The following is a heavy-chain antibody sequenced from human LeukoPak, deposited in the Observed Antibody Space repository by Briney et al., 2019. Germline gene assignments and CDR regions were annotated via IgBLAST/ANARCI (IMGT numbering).Heavy chain of an antibody. Sequence: PSETLSLTCTVSGGSISSSSYYWGWIRQPPGKGLEWIGSIYYSGSTYYNPFLKSRVTISVDTSKNQFSLKLSSVTAADTAVYYCARKPRGYSYGYYFDYWGQGTLVTVSS. CDR1: GGSISSSSYY. V-gene: IGHV4-39*01. CDR2: IYYSGST. CDR3: ARKPRGYSYGYYFDY. D-gene: IGHD5-18*01. J-gene: IGHJ4*02.